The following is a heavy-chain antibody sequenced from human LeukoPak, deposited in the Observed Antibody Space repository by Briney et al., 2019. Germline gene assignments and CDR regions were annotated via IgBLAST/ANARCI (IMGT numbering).Heavy chain of an antibody. J-gene: IGHJ4*02. V-gene: IGHV1-69*13. CDR2: IIPIFGTA. D-gene: IGHD2-2*01. CDR3: ARVLLGYCSSTTCPKAPRYYFDY. Sequence: ASVKVSCKASGGTFSSYAISWVRQAPGQGLEWMGGIIPIFGTANYAQKFQGRVTITADESTSTAYMELSSLSSEDTAVYYCARVLLGYCSSTTCPKAPRYYFDYWGQGTLATVSP. CDR1: GGTFSSYA.